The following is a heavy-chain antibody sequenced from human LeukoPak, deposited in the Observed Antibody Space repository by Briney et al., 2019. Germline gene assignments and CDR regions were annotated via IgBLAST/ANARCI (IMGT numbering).Heavy chain of an antibody. CDR3: ARAVAGTFTDY. CDR2: IYYSGST. CDR1: GGSISSGDYY. Sequence: SQTLSLTCTVSGGSISSGDYYWSWIRQPPGKGLEWIGYIYYSGSTYYNPSLKSRVTISVDTSKNQFSLKLSSVTAVDTAVYYCARAVAGTFTDYWGQGTLVTVSS. V-gene: IGHV4-30-4*01. D-gene: IGHD6-19*01. J-gene: IGHJ4*02.